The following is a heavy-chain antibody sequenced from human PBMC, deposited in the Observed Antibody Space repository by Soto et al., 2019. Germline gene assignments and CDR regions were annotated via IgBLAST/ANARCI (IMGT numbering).Heavy chain of an antibody. Sequence: QVQLQQWGAGLLKPSETLSLTCAVYGGSFSGYYWSWIRQPPGKGLEWIGEINHSGSTNYNPSLKSRVTISVDTSKNQFSLELSSVTAADTAVYYCASRGWGYCSSTSCYTAIGNYYGMDVWGQGTTVTVSS. J-gene: IGHJ6*02. CDR2: INHSGST. CDR3: ASRGWGYCSSTSCYTAIGNYYGMDV. D-gene: IGHD2-2*02. CDR1: GGSFSGYY. V-gene: IGHV4-34*01.